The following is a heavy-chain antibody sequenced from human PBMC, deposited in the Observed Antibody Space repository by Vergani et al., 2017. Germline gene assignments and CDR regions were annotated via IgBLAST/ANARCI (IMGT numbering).Heavy chain of an antibody. J-gene: IGHJ4*02. CDR1: GFTFSSYS. CDR2: IGSTTNYI. CDR3: ARGPYCSGGSCSAFDY. Sequence: EVQLVESGGGLVKPGGSLRLSCAASGFTFSSYSMNWVRQAPGKGLEWVSSIGSTTNYIYYADSLKGRFTISRDNSKNSLYLQMNSLRVEDTAVYYCARGPYCSGGSCSAFDYWGQGTLVTVSS. V-gene: IGHV3-21*01. D-gene: IGHD2-15*01.